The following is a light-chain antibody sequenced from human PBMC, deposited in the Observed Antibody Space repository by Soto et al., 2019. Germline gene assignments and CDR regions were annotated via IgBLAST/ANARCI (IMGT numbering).Light chain of an antibody. CDR2: GAS. CDR1: QSVRSN. V-gene: IGKV3-15*01. CDR3: QQYNNWPRT. J-gene: IGKJ1*01. Sequence: ELVMTQSPATLSVSPGERATLSCRASQSVRSNLAWYQQKPGQAPRLLIYGASTRATGIPARFSGSGSGTEFTLTISSLQSEDFAVYHCQQYNNWPRTFGQGTKV.